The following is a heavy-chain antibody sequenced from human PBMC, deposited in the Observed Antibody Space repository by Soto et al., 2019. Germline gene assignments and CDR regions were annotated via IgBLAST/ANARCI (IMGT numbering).Heavy chain of an antibody. CDR3: ARGQVAAAGTGFRWFDP. V-gene: IGHV4-34*01. Sequence: PSETLSLTCAVYGGSFSGYYWSWIRQPPGQGLEWIGEINHSGSTNYNPSLKSRVTISVDTSKDQFSLKLSSVTAADTAGYYWARGQVAAAGTGFRWFDPWGQGTLVTVSS. D-gene: IGHD6-13*01. CDR2: INHSGST. J-gene: IGHJ5*02. CDR1: GGSFSGYY.